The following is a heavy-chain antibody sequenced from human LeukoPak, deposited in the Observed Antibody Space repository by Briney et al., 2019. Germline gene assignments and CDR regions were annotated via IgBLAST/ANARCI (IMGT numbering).Heavy chain of an antibody. CDR3: ARVVVVISPRGYYMNV. D-gene: IGHD3-22*01. V-gene: IGHV1-18*01. J-gene: IGHJ6*03. CDR2: ISAYNGNT. Sequence: ASVKVSCKASGYTFTSYGISWVRQAPGQGLEWMGWISAYNGNTNYAQKLQGRVTMTTDTSTSTAYMELRSLRSDDTAMYYCARVVVVISPRGYYMNVWGKGTTVTVSS. CDR1: GYTFTSYG.